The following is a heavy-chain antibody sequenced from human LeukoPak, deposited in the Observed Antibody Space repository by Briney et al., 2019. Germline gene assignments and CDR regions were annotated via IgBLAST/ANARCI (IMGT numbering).Heavy chain of an antibody. V-gene: IGHV3-7*01. J-gene: IGHJ3*02. D-gene: IGHD3-10*01. CDR2: IKEDGSEK. Sequence: GGSLRLSCVVSGFTFASSWMNWVCQAPGKGLEWVANIKEDGSEKHYVDSVKGRFTISRDNAKNSLYLQMHSLRAEDTAVYYCAREPGIGYAFDIWGQGTMVTVSS. CDR1: GFTFASSW. CDR3: AREPGIGYAFDI.